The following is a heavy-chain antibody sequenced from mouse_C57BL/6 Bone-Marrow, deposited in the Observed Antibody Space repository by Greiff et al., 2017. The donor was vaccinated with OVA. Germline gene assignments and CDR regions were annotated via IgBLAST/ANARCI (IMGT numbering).Heavy chain of an antibody. CDR3: ARGEDYSSSPSYWYFDV. CDR2: IYPGDGAT. CDR1: GYAFSSSW. D-gene: IGHD1-1*01. Sequence: VQLQQSGPELVKPGASVKISCKASGYAFSSSWMNWVKQRPGKGLEWIGRIYPGDGATNYNGKFTGKATLTADKSSSTAYMQLSSLTSEDSAVYFCARGEDYSSSPSYWYFDVWGTGTTVTVSS. J-gene: IGHJ1*03. V-gene: IGHV1-82*01.